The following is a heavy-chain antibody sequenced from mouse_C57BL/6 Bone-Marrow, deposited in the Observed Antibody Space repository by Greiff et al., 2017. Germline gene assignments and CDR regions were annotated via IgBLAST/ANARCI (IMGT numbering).Heavy chain of an antibody. D-gene: IGHD1-1*01. J-gene: IGHJ2*01. V-gene: IGHV1-55*01. CDR1: GYTFTSYW. Sequence: VQLQQPGAELVKPGASVKMSCKASGYTFTSYWITWVKQRPGQGLEWIGDIYPGSGSTNYNEKFKSKATLTVDTSSSTAYMQLSSLTSEDSAVYYCARDYGSSYYLDYWGQGTTLTVSS. CDR3: ARDYGSSYYLDY. CDR2: IYPGSGST.